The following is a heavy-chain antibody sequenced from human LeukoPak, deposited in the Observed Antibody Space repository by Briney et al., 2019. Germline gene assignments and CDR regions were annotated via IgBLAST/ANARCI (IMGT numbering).Heavy chain of an antibody. V-gene: IGHV1-2*02. Sequence: ASVKVSCKASGYTSTGYYMHWVRQTPGQGLEGMGWINPNSGGTNYAQKFQGRVTMTRDTSISTAYMELSRLRSDDTAVYYCARPPSAYYYDSSGNPYYFDYWGQGTLVTVSS. J-gene: IGHJ4*02. CDR2: INPNSGGT. D-gene: IGHD3-22*01. CDR3: ARPPSAYYYDSSGNPYYFDY. CDR1: GYTSTGYY.